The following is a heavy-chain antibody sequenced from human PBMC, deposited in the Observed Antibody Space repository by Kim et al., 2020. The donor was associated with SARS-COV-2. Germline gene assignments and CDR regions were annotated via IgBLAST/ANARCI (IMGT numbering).Heavy chain of an antibody. V-gene: IGHV3-33*01. D-gene: IGHD2-21*02. CDR2: IWYDGSNK. J-gene: IGHJ4*02. CDR1: GFTFSSYG. CDR3: ARDVRTGGNSKPLGY. Sequence: GGSLRLSCAASGFTFSSYGMHWVRQAPGKGLEWVAVIWYDGSNKYYADSVKGRFTISRDNSKNTLYLQMNSLRAEDTAVYYCARDVRTGGNSKPLGYWGQGTLVTVSS.